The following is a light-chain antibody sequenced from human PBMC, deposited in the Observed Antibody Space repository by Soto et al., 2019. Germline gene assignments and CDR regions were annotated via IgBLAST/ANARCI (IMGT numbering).Light chain of an antibody. Sequence: EIVMTQSPATLSLSPGERAALSCRASQSINSELAWYQQKPGQPHRLLIYGASTRATGVPARFTGSESGSEFTLTSSGLQSEDFAVYYCQQGHNWPLTFGQGTRLEI. V-gene: IGKV3-15*01. CDR1: QSINSE. CDR3: QQGHNWPLT. CDR2: GAS. J-gene: IGKJ2*01.